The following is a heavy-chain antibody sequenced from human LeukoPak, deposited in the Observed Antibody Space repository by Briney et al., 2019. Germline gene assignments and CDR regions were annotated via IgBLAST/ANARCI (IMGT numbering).Heavy chain of an antibody. Sequence: GGSRRLSCAASGFTFSRYWMHWVRQAPGEGLVWVSRIDPDDSGSSYADSVKGRFTISRDNAKNTLWLQMNSLRADDTAVYYCAGVRAGANRAFDVWGQGTVVAVSS. D-gene: IGHD4/OR15-4a*01. J-gene: IGHJ3*01. CDR2: IDPDDSGS. CDR1: GFTFSRYW. V-gene: IGHV3-74*01. CDR3: AGVRAGANRAFDV.